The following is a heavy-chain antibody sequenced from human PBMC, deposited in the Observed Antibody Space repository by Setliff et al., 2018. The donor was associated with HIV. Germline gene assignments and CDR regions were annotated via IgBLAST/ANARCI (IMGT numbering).Heavy chain of an antibody. CDR3: AREVGTYSGSYAVADGFDI. CDR1: GYTFTGYY. V-gene: IGHV1-2*06. CDR2: INPNSGGT. J-gene: IGHJ3*02. Sequence: WASVKVSCKASGYTFTGYYMHWVRQAPGQGLEWMGRINPNSGGTNYAQKFQGRVTMTRDTSISTAYMELSRLRSDDTAVYYCAREVGTYSGSYAVADGFDIWGQGTMVTVSS. D-gene: IGHD1-26*01.